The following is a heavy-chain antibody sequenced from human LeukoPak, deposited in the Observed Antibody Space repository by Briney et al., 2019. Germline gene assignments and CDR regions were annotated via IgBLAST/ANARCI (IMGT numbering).Heavy chain of an antibody. CDR3: ARHIVGVQNFDY. V-gene: IGHV3-7*01. J-gene: IGHJ4*02. D-gene: IGHD3-16*02. CDR2: IKEDGSAQ. CDR1: GFTFGAYW. Sequence: PGGSLRLSCAASGFTFGAYWMSWFRQAPGKGPEWVASIKEDGSAQYYVDSLEGRFTISRDNAKNSLYLQMDSMGVEDTAVYYCARHIVGVQNFDYWSQGTLVTVSS.